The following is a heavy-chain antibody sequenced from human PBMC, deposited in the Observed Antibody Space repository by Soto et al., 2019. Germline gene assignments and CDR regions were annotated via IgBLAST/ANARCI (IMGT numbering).Heavy chain of an antibody. V-gene: IGHV3-7*03. CDR2: IKQDGSEK. D-gene: IGHD4-17*01. CDR1: GFTFSSYA. Sequence: GGSLRLSCAASGFTFSSYAMSWVRQAPGKGLEWVANIKQDGSEKYYVDSVKGRFTISRDNAKNSLYLQMNSLRAEDTAVYYCANFDYGGFWGQGTLVTVSS. CDR3: ANFDYGGF. J-gene: IGHJ4*02.